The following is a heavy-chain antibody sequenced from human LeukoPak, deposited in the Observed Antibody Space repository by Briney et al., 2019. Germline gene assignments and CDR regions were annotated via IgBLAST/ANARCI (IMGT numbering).Heavy chain of an antibody. V-gene: IGHV3-48*03. Sequence: QPGGSLRLSCAASGFTFSSYEMNWVRRAPGKGLEWVSYISSSGSTIYYADSVKGRFTISRDNAKNSLYLQMNSLRAEDTAVYYCARGLSQLGSRLVYYYYYMDVWGTGTTVTVSS. D-gene: IGHD1-1*01. CDR3: ARGLSQLGSRLVYYYYYMDV. CDR2: ISSSGSTI. J-gene: IGHJ6*03. CDR1: GFTFSSYE.